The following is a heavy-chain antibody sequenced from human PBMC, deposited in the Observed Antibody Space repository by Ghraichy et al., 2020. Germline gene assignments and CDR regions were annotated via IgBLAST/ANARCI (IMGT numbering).Heavy chain of an antibody. V-gene: IGHV1-2*02. J-gene: IGHJ4*02. D-gene: IGHD3-9*01. Sequence: ASVKVSCKASGYTFTDYYMHWVRQAPGQGLEWMGWVNPNSGGTNYAQKFQGRVTITTDTSMRTAYLELSMLTSDDTAVYYCARVSRNYDIFSVYFQSFYFDLWGQGTLVTVSS. CDR1: GYTFTDYY. CDR3: ARVSRNYDIFSVYFQSFYFDL. CDR2: VNPNSGGT.